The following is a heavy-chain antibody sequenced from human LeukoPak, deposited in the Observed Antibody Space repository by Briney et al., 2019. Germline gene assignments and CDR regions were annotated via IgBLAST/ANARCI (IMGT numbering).Heavy chain of an antibody. Sequence: GGSLRLSCAASGFSFSSYWMHWVRQAPGKGLVWVSRIKSDGKTNYADSVKGRFTISRDNAKNIVSLQMDSLRAEDTGVYYCARAPSEIGGYYPEYFRHWGQGTLVTVSS. J-gene: IGHJ1*01. CDR1: GFSFSSYW. CDR3: ARAPSEIGGYYPEYFRH. V-gene: IGHV3-74*01. D-gene: IGHD3-22*01. CDR2: IKSDGKT.